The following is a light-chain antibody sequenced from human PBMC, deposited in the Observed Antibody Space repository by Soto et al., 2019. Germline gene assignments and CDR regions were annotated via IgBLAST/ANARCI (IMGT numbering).Light chain of an antibody. V-gene: IGKV4-1*01. CDR3: QQCYSSPYT. CDR2: WAS. J-gene: IGKJ2*01. Sequence: DIVMTQSPDSLAVSLGERATIHCKSSQSLLFTANNVNYLTWYQQKPGQPPKLLIYWASTRESGVPDRFSGSGSGTDFTLTISSLQAEDVAVYYCQQCYSSPYTFGQGTKLEIK. CDR1: QSLLFTANNVNY.